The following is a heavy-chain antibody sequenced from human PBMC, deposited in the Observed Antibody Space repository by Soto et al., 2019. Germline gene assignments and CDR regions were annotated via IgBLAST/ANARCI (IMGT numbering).Heavy chain of an antibody. CDR1: GYTFTSYG. CDR2: ISAYNGNT. Sequence: QVQLVQSGAEVKKPGASVKVSCKASGYTFTSYGISWVRQAPGQGLEWMGWISAYNGNTNYAQKLQGRVTMTTDTSTSTAYMELRSLRADDTAVYYCARGTSDCGGYCWPPPQIDYWGQGTLVTVSS. V-gene: IGHV1-18*01. D-gene: IGHD2-21*02. CDR3: ARGTSDCGGYCWPPPQIDY. J-gene: IGHJ4*02.